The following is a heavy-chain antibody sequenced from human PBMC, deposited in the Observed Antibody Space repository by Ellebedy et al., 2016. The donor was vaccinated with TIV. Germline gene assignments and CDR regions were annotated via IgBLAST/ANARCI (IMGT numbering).Heavy chain of an antibody. CDR3: AREQGYCSSTSCQNYYYYGMDV. CDR2: IYYSGST. D-gene: IGHD2-2*01. Sequence: SETLSLTXTVSGGSISSYYWSWIRQHPGKGLEWIGYIYYSGSTYYNPSLKSRVTISVDTSKNQFSLKLSSVTAADTAVYYCAREQGYCSSTSCQNYYYYGMDVWGQGTTVTVSS. V-gene: IGHV4-59*06. J-gene: IGHJ6*02. CDR1: GGSISSYY.